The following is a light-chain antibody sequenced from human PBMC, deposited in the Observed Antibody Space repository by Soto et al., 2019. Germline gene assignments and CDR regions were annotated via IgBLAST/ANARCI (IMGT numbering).Light chain of an antibody. J-gene: IGKJ3*01. CDR1: QSLLHSNGRNY. CDR2: GGS. Sequence: DIVMTQSPFSLPVTPGEPASMSCRSSQSLLHSNGRNYLDWYLQKPGQSPQLLIYGGSNRASGVPDRFIGSRSGTDFTLKISRVEAEDVGVYYCLQALQAPFTFGPWTKLAIK. CDR3: LQALQAPFT. V-gene: IGKV2-28*01.